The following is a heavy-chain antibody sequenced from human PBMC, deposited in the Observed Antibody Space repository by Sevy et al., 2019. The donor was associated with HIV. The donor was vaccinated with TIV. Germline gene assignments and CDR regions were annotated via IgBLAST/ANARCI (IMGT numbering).Heavy chain of an antibody. Sequence: GGSLRLSCAASGFTFSSYAMSWVRQAPGKGLEWVSAISGSGGSTYYADSVKGRFPISRDNSKNTLYLQMNSLRAEDTAVYYCARRYSSSWGVYYFDYWGQGTLVTVSS. J-gene: IGHJ4*02. CDR3: ARRYSSSWGVYYFDY. V-gene: IGHV3-23*01. CDR2: ISGSGGST. CDR1: GFTFSSYA. D-gene: IGHD6-13*01.